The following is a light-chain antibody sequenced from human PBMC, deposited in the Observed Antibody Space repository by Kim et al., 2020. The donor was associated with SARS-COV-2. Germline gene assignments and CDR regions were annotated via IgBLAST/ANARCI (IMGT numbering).Light chain of an antibody. Sequence: KTVTIAGSRSSGSIASNYVQWDQQRPGSAPTTVIYEDNQRPSGVPDRFSGSIDSSANSASLTISGLKTEDEADYYCQSYDSSNHWVFGGGTQLTVL. V-gene: IGLV6-57*03. J-gene: IGLJ3*02. CDR2: EDN. CDR1: SGSIASNY. CDR3: QSYDSSNHWV.